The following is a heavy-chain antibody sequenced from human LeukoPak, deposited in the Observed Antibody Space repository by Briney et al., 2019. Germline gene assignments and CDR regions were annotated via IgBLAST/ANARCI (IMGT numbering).Heavy chain of an antibody. D-gene: IGHD6-19*01. J-gene: IGHJ2*01. CDR1: GDSVSSNSAT. CDR2: TYYRSKWYN. V-gene: IGHV6-1*01. Sequence: SQTLSLTCAISGDSVSSNSATWNWIRQSPSRGLEWLGRTYYRSKWYNDYAASVKSRITIKPDTSKNQFSLQLNSVTPEDTAVYYCARDGMAVAVGYFDLWGRGTLVTVTS. CDR3: ARDGMAVAVGYFDL.